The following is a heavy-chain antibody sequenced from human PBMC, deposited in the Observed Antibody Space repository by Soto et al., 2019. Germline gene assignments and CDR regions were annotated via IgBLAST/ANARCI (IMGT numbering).Heavy chain of an antibody. CDR2: TYYKSKWYT. CDR1: GDSVSSNSAA. D-gene: IGHD1-1*01. Sequence: SQTLSLTCAISGDSVSSNSAAWNWIRQSPSRGLEWLGRTYYKSKWYTDYAVSVKSRITINPDTSKNQFSLQLNSVTLEDTAVYYCARDRWERGWRGTDSFDVWGQGTMVTVPS. V-gene: IGHV6-1*01. CDR3: ARDRWERGWRGTDSFDV. J-gene: IGHJ3*01.